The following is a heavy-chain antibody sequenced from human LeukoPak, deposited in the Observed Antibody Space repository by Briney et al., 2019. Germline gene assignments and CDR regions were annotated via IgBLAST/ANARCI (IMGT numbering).Heavy chain of an antibody. CDR1: GGSISSYY. V-gene: IGHV4-59*12. D-gene: IGHD2-2*03. CDR3: ARDGYLAVDY. Sequence: SETLSLTCTVSGGSISSYYWSWVRQPPGKGLEWIGYIYYSGSTNYNPSLKSRVTISVDTSKNQFSLKLSSVTAADTAVYYCARDGYLAVDYWGQGTLVTVSS. CDR2: IYYSGST. J-gene: IGHJ4*02.